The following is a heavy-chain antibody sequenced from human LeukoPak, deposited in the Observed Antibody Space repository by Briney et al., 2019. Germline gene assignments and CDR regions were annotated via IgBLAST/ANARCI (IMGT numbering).Heavy chain of an antibody. CDR1: GYTSTSYG. Sequence: RRASVKVSCKASGYTSTSYGISWVRQAPGQGLEWMGWISAYNGNTNYAQKLQGRVTMTRDTSTSTVYMELSSLRSEDTAVYYCARDRQDCSSTSCYFPENWFDPWGQGTLVTVSS. J-gene: IGHJ5*02. V-gene: IGHV1-18*01. CDR2: ISAYNGNT. D-gene: IGHD2-2*01. CDR3: ARDRQDCSSTSCYFPENWFDP.